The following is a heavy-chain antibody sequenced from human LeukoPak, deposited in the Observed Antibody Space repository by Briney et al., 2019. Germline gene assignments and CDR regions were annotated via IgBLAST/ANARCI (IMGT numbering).Heavy chain of an antibody. CDR2: IIPIFGTA. V-gene: IGHV1-69*05. J-gene: IGHJ6*03. Sequence: SVKVSCKASGGTFSSYAISWVRQAPGQGLEWMGGIIPIFGTANYAQKFQGRVTITRNTSISTAYMELSSLRSEDTAVYYCARVAYSSSSGYYYMDVWGKGTTVTVSS. CDR3: ARVAYSSSSGYYYMDV. CDR1: GGTFSSYA. D-gene: IGHD6-6*01.